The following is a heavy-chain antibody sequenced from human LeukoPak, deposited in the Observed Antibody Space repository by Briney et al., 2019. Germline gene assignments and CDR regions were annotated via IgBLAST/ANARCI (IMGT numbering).Heavy chain of an antibody. CDR2: IYSGGST. D-gene: IGHD3-10*01. J-gene: IGHJ5*02. Sequence: GGSLRLSCAASGFTFSSYSMNWVRQAPGKGLEWVSVIYSGGSTYYADSVKGRFTISRDNSKNTLYLQMSSLRAEDTAVYYCQNYYGSGLSWGQGTLVTVSS. CDR3: QNYYGSGLS. CDR1: GFTFSSYS. V-gene: IGHV3-53*01.